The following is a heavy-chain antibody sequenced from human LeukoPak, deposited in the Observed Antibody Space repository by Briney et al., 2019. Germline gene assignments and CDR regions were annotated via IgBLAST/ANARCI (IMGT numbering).Heavy chain of an antibody. CDR3: ARELWFGELNP. CDR1: GGSISSGGYC. J-gene: IGHJ5*02. CDR2: IYHSGST. V-gene: IGHV4-30-2*01. D-gene: IGHD3-10*01. Sequence: SQTLSLTCTVSGGSISSGGYCWSWIRQPPGKGLEWIGYIYHSGSTYYNPSLKSRVTISVDRSKNQFSLKLSSVTAADTAVYYCARELWFGELNPWGQGTLVTVSS.